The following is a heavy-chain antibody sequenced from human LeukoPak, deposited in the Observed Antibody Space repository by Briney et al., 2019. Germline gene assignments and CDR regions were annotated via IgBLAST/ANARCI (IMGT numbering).Heavy chain of an antibody. CDR1: GFTISDSY. Sequence: GGSLRLSCAASGFTISDSYMSWVRQAPGMGLEWVSVIYGGGSTYYADSVKGRFTISRDNSKNTVYVQMNSLRAEDTAVYYCARDHYDYVWGSYRRYYFDYWGQGTLVTVSS. J-gene: IGHJ4*02. CDR2: IYGGGST. D-gene: IGHD3-16*02. CDR3: ARDHYDYVWGSYRRYYFDY. V-gene: IGHV3-53*05.